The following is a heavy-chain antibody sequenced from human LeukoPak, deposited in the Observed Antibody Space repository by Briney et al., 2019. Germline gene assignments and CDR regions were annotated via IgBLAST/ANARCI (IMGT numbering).Heavy chain of an antibody. CDR2: ISYDGSNK. V-gene: IGHV3-30-3*01. J-gene: IGHJ6*02. CDR3: VSSQAGTAAGIVYGMDV. D-gene: IGHD6-13*01. CDR1: GFTFSSYA. Sequence: GGSLRLSCAASGFTFSSYAMHWVRQAPGKGLEWVAVISYDGSNKYYADSVKGRFTISRDNSKNTLYLQMNSLRAEDTAVYYCVSSQAGTAAGIVYGMDVWGQGTTVTVSS.